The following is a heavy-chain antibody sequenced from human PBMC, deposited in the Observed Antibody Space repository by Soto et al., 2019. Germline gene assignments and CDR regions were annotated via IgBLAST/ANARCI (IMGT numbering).Heavy chain of an antibody. V-gene: IGHV1-3*01. CDR1: GYTFTSYA. CDR2: INAGNGNT. CDR3: ASILKGYCSSTSCYLGGMDV. D-gene: IGHD2-2*01. Sequence: ASVKVSCKASGYTFTSYAMHWVRQAPGQRLEWMGWINAGNGNTKYSQKFQGRVTITADKSTSTAYMELSSLRSEDTAVYYCASILKGYCSSTSCYLGGMDVWGQGTTVTVSS. J-gene: IGHJ6*02.